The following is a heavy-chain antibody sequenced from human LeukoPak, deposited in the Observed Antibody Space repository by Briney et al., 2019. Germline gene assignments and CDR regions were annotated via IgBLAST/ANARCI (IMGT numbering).Heavy chain of an antibody. Sequence: ASVKVSCKVSGYTLTELSMYWVRQAPGKGLEWMGGFDPEDGETIYAQKFQGRVTMTEDTSTDTAYMELSSLRSEDMAGYYCARGPFPFDSRMFDSWGQGTLVTVSS. CDR3: ARGPFPFDSRMFDS. J-gene: IGHJ4*02. CDR2: FDPEDGET. V-gene: IGHV1-24*01. D-gene: IGHD3-22*01. CDR1: GYTLTELS.